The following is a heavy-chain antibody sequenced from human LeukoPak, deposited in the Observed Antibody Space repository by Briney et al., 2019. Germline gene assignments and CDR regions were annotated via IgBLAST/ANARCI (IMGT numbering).Heavy chain of an antibody. CDR2: INHSGST. CDR1: GGSFSGYY. D-gene: IGHD4-23*01. CDR3: ARQAYGGLFDY. J-gene: IGHJ4*02. Sequence: PSETLSLTCAVYGGSFSGYYWSWIRQPPGKGLEWIEEINHSGSTNYNPSLKSRVTISVDTSKNQFSLKLSSVTAADTAVYYCARQAYGGLFDYWGQGTLVTVSS. V-gene: IGHV4-34*01.